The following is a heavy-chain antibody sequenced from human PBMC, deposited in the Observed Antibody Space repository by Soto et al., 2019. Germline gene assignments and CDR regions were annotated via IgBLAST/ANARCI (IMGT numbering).Heavy chain of an antibody. CDR1: GFTVSSNY. V-gene: IGHV3-66*01. Sequence: GGSLRLSCAASGFTVSSNYMSWVRQAPGKGLEWVSVIYSGGSTYYADSVKGRFTISRDNSKNTLYLQMNSLRAEDTAVYYCARVFPVDAGCYDYWGQGTLVTVSS. CDR2: IYSGGST. CDR3: ARVFPVDAGCYDY. J-gene: IGHJ4*02.